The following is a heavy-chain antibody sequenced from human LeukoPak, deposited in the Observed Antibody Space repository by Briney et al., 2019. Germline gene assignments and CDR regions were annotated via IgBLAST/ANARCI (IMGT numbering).Heavy chain of an antibody. V-gene: IGHV4-61*02. D-gene: IGHD3-22*01. Sequence: KSSETLCLTCTVSGGSISSGSYYWSWIRQPAGKGLEWSGRIYTSGSTNYNPSLKSRVTISVDTSKNQFSLKLSSVTAADTAVYYCARDLDDYYDSSEHWFDPWGQGTLVTVSS. J-gene: IGHJ5*02. CDR2: IYTSGST. CDR3: ARDLDDYYDSSEHWFDP. CDR1: GGSISSGSYY.